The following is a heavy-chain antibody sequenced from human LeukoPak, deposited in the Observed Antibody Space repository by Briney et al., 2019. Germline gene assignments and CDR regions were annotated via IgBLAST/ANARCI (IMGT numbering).Heavy chain of an antibody. CDR2: ISAYNGNT. V-gene: IGHV1-18*01. CDR1: GYTFTSYG. Sequence: ASVKVSCKASGYTFTSYGISWVRQAPGQGLEWMGWISAYNGNTNYAQKLQGRVTMTTDTSTSTAYMELRSLRSDDTAVYYCARSSDYSYGPRYYYYYYGMDVWGQGTTVTVSS. CDR3: ARSSDYSYGPRYYYYYYGMDV. D-gene: IGHD5-18*01. J-gene: IGHJ6*02.